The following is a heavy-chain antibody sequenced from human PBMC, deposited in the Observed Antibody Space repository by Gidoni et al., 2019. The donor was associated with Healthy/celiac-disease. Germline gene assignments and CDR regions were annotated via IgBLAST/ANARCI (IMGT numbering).Heavy chain of an antibody. V-gene: IGHV3-21*01. CDR2: SSRSSSYI. Sequence: EVQLVESGAGLVQPGRSLRLSWSPSGFPFSSYSMNGVRQAPGKGLEWVSSSSRSSSYIDYADSVKGRFTIYRDKAKNSLYLKMNSRRAEDTAVYYCERDHLDMVDNFDYWGQGTLVTVSS. CDR3: ERDHLDMVDNFDY. D-gene: IGHD5-12*01. CDR1: GFPFSSYS. J-gene: IGHJ4*02.